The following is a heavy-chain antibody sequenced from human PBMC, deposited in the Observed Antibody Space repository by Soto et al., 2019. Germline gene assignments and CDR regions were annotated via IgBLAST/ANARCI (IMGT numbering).Heavy chain of an antibody. D-gene: IGHD2-8*01. CDR2: IYYSVNT. Sequence: SETLSLTCSVSGGAISNYYWNWVRQPPGKGLEWIGYIYYSVNTNFTAYDSSLKSRVTISVHTSRDRVSLSLHSVTAADTDMYYCARGQCTDGGCYHLDSWGQGTLVTVSS. CDR3: ARGQCTDGGCYHLDS. V-gene: IGHV4-59*01. J-gene: IGHJ4*02. CDR1: GGAISNYY.